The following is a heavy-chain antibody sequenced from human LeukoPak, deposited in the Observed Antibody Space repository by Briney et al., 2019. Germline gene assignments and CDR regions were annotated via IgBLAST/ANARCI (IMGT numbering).Heavy chain of an antibody. CDR1: GFTFSAYW. CDR2: INSDGSTT. D-gene: IGHD7-27*01. V-gene: IGHV3-74*01. Sequence: GGSLRLSCAASGFTFSAYWMHWVRQAPEKGLVWVSRINSDGSTTDYADSVKGRFTISRDNAKNTLYLQMNSLKAEDTAVYYCGRDGRNWGWGQGTLVTVSS. J-gene: IGHJ4*02. CDR3: GRDGRNWG.